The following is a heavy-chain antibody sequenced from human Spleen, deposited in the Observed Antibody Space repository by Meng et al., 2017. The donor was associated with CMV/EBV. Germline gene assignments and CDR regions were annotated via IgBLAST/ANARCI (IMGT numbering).Heavy chain of an antibody. CDR3: ARFEAAARYFQH. Sequence: ASVKVSCKASGYYFTDYYIHWVRQAPGQGLEWMGMINPSGGSTHYAQKFQGRVTLTRDTSTSTVYMQLSSLRSEDTAVYYCARFEAAARYFQHWGQGTLVTVSS. D-gene: IGHD6-13*01. J-gene: IGHJ1*01. V-gene: IGHV1-46*01. CDR2: INPSGGST. CDR1: GYYFTDYY.